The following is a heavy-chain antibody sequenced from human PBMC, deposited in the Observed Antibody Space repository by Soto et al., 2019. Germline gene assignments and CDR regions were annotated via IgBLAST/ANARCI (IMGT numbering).Heavy chain of an antibody. J-gene: IGHJ5*02. CDR1: GDYIHVGGYY. CDR2: IYYTGKT. Sequence: SETLSLTCSVSGDYIHVGGYYWTWIRHRPGKGLEWMGYIYYTGKTYYNPSLESRLTMSVDRSKNQFSLRLTSVTAADTAVYFCGRDLTSNANCIDPWGQGTLVTVS. V-gene: IGHV4-30-4*01. D-gene: IGHD2-2*01. CDR3: GRDLTSNANCIDP.